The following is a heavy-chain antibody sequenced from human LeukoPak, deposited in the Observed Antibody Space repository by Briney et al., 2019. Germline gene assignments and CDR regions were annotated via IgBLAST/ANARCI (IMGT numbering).Heavy chain of an antibody. V-gene: IGHV1-2*02. Sequence: PGASVKVSCKASGYTFTGYYMHWVRQAPGQGLEWMGWINPNSGGTNYAQKLQGRVTMTTDTSTSTAYMELRSLRSDDTAVYYCASCHCTNGVCYGECEYFQHWGQGTLVTVSS. D-gene: IGHD2-8*01. CDR2: INPNSGGT. CDR3: ASCHCTNGVCYGECEYFQH. CDR1: GYTFTGYY. J-gene: IGHJ1*01.